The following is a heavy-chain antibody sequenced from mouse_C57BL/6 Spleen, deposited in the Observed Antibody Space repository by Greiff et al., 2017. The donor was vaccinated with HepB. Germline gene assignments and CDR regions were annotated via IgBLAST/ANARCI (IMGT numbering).Heavy chain of an antibody. Sequence: QVQLQQPGAELVMPGASVKLSCKASGYTFTSYWMHWVKQRPGQGLEWIGEIDPSDSYTNYNQKFKGKSTLTVDKSSSTAYMQLSSLTSDDSAVYYCARIYDGSYYYAMDYWGQGTSVTVSS. J-gene: IGHJ4*01. CDR3: ARIYDGSYYYAMDY. D-gene: IGHD2-3*01. CDR1: GYTFTSYW. V-gene: IGHV1-69*01. CDR2: IDPSDSYT.